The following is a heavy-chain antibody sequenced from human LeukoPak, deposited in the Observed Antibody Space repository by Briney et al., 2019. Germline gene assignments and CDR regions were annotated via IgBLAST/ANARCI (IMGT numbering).Heavy chain of an antibody. J-gene: IGHJ5*02. CDR2: FDPEDGET. D-gene: IGHD5-18*01. V-gene: IGHV1-24*01. Sequence: ASVKVSCKVSGYTLTELSMHWVRQAPGKGLEWMGGFDPEDGETIYAQKFQGRVTMTEDTSTDTAYMELSSLRSEDTAVYYCATAPNYSYGPPHPHNWFDPWGLGTLVTVSS. CDR1: GYTLTELS. CDR3: ATAPNYSYGPPHPHNWFDP.